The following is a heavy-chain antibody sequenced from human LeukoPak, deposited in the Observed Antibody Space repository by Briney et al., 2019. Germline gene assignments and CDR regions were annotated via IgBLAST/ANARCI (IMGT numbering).Heavy chain of an antibody. D-gene: IGHD2-15*01. CDR2: ISWNSGSI. CDR1: GFTFDDYA. J-gene: IGHJ3*01. V-gene: IGHV3-9*01. Sequence: PGGSLRLSCAASGFTFDDYAMHWVRQAPGKGLEWVSGISWNSGSIGYADSVKGRFTISRDNAKNSLYLQMNSLRAEDTALYYCAKEKDTIYFDLWGQGTMVTVSA. CDR3: AKEKDTIYFDL.